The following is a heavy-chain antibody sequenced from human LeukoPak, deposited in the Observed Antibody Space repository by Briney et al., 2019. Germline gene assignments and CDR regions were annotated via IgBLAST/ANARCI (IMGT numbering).Heavy chain of an antibody. CDR2: ITGSGTNR. CDR1: GFTFSNYA. D-gene: IGHD3-9*01. V-gene: IGHV3-23*01. CDR3: VIWGDYDVLTGYYVPDY. J-gene: IGHJ4*02. Sequence: PGASLRLSCVASGFTFSNYAMSWVRQAPGKGLEWVSAITGSGTNRYHAGSLKGRFTTSRDNSKNTVFLQMNSLRHEDTAIYYCVIWGDYDVLTGYYVPDYWGQGTLVTVAS.